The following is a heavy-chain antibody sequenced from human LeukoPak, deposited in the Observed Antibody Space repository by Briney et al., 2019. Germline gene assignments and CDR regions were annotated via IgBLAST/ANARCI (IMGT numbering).Heavy chain of an antibody. CDR3: ARVADYGDYINFDY. Sequence: SETLSLTCAVSGGSISSGGYSWSWIRQPPGKGLEWIGYIYYSGSTNYNPSLKSRVTISVDTSKNQFSLKLSSVTAADTAVYYCARVADYGDYINFDYWGQGTLVTVSS. CDR2: IYYSGST. V-gene: IGHV4-61*08. CDR1: GGSISSGGYS. J-gene: IGHJ4*02. D-gene: IGHD4-17*01.